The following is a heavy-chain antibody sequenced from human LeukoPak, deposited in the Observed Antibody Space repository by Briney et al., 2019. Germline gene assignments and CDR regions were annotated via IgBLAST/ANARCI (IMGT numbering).Heavy chain of an antibody. CDR2: IYTGGST. Sequence: ETLSLTCAVSGGSISSSNWWSWVRQPPGKGLEWVSVIYTGGSTYYADSAKGRFTISRDNSKNTLYLQMNSLRAEDTAVYYCARVRYNSGWYRNWGQGTLVTVSS. V-gene: IGHV3-53*01. CDR1: GGSISSSNW. CDR3: ARVRYNSGWYRN. J-gene: IGHJ4*02. D-gene: IGHD6-19*01.